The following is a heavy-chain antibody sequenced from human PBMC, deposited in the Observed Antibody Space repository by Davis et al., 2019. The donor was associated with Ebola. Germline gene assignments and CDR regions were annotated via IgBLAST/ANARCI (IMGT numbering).Heavy chain of an antibody. CDR1: GFTFSSYG. CDR2: IYYDGSNK. V-gene: IGHV3-33*01. CDR3: AVKGYDSSIDY. D-gene: IGHD5-12*01. J-gene: IGHJ4*02. Sequence: PGGSLRLSCAASGFTFSSYGMHWVRQAPGKGLEWVAVIYYDGSNKYYADSMKGRFTISRDNSKNTLYLQMNSLRAEDTAVYYCAVKGYDSSIDYWGQGTLVTVSS.